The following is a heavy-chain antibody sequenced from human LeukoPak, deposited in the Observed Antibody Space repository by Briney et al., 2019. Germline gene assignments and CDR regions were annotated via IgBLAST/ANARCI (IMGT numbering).Heavy chain of an antibody. CDR1: GASISSYY. V-gene: IGHV4-59*01. CDR3: ATGGGSSKPFDY. Sequence: SETLSLTCTVPGASISSYYWSWIRQPPGKGREWIGFIFYTGTTNYNPSLKSRVTISVDMSKNQFSLKLSSVTAADTAVYFCATGGGSSKPFDYWGQGTVVTVSS. CDR2: IFYTGTT. J-gene: IGHJ4*02. D-gene: IGHD6-13*01.